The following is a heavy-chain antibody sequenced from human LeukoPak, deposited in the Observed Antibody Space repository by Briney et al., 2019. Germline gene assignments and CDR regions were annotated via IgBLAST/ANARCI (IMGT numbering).Heavy chain of an antibody. J-gene: IGHJ5*02. Sequence: ASVKVSCKASGYTFTGYYMHWVRQAPGQGLERMGWINPNSGGTNYAQKFQGRVTMTRDTSISTAYMELSRLRSDDTAVYYCARGDDIVVVVATTYLGIWFDPWGQGTLVTVSS. V-gene: IGHV1-2*02. CDR3: ARGDDIVVVVATTYLGIWFDP. CDR2: INPNSGGT. CDR1: GYTFTGYY. D-gene: IGHD2-15*01.